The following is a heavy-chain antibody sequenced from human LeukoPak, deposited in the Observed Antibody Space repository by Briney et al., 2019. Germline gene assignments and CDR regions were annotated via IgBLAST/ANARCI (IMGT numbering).Heavy chain of an antibody. CDR3: ARFIAAPYYFDY. Sequence: GGSLRLSCAASGFTFSSYSMNWVRQAPGKGLEWVSSISSSSSYIYYADSVKGRFTISRDNAKNSLYLQMNSLRAEDTAVYYCARFIAAPYYFDYWGRGTLVTVSS. CDR2: ISSSSSYI. D-gene: IGHD6-13*01. J-gene: IGHJ4*02. CDR1: GFTFSSYS. V-gene: IGHV3-21*01.